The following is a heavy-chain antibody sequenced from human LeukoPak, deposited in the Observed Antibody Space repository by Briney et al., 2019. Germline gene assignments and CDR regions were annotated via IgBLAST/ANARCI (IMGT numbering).Heavy chain of an antibody. D-gene: IGHD1-26*01. CDR1: GFTFSSYW. V-gene: IGHV3-30*18. CDR2: ISYDGSNK. CDR3: AKVGANYYYYYGMDV. J-gene: IGHJ6*04. Sequence: GGSLRLSCAASGFTFSSYWMSWVRQAPGKGLEWVAVISYDGSNKYYADSVKGRFTISRDNSKNTLYLQMNSLRAEDTAVYYCAKVGANYYYYYGMDVWGKGTTVTVSS.